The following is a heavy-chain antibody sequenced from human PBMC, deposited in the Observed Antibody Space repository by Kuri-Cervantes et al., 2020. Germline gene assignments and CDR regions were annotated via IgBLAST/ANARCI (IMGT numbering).Heavy chain of an antibody. CDR3: ARGRRWSDTFNI. J-gene: IGHJ3*02. CDR2: INHGGGI. V-gene: IGHV4-34*01. D-gene: IGHD2-15*01. Sequence: SQTLSLTCAVYGGSFSGYYWSWIRQPPGKGLEWIGEINHGGGINYNPSLKSRVTMSVDTPKNQFSLKIRSVTAADTAVYYCARGRRWSDTFNIWGQGTMVTVSS. CDR1: GGSFSGYY.